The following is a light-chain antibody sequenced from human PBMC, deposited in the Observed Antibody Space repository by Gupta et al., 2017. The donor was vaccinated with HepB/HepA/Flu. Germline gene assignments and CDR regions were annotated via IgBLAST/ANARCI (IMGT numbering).Light chain of an antibody. CDR2: DDR. Sequence: SYVLTQPPSVSVAPGKTARITCGGNNIEDKTVHWYQQKPGQAPVLVVYDDRDRPSGIPERFSGSNSGNTATLTISRVEAGEEADYYCQVWDSISNHYVFATATKVTVL. CDR1: NIEDKT. J-gene: IGLJ1*01. CDR3: QVWDSISNHYV. V-gene: IGLV3-21*03.